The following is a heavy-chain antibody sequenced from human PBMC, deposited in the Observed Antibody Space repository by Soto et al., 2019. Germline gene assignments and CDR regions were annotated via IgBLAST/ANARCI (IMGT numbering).Heavy chain of an antibody. D-gene: IGHD6-6*01. CDR3: ARGEYSSSSEEGYFDY. V-gene: IGHV3-30-3*01. CDR2: ISYDGSNK. CDR1: GFTFSSYA. Sequence: QVQLVESGGGVVQPGRSLRLSCAASGFTFSSYAMHWVRQAPGKGLEWVAVISYDGSNKYYADSVKGRFTISRDNSKNTLYLQMNSLRAEDTAVYYCARGEYSSSSEEGYFDYWGQGTLVTVSS. J-gene: IGHJ4*02.